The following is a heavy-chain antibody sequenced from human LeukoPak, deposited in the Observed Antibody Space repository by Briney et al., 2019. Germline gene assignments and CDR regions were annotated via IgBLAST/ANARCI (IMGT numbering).Heavy chain of an antibody. V-gene: IGHV4-4*07. Sequence: SETLSLTCTVSGGSISKYYWAWIRQPAGKGLEWIGRIYINGNRNYNPSLESRVSISMDTSKNQFSLTLSSVTAADTAVYYCARGLYSGWLNWFDPWGQGTLVPVSS. CDR3: ARGLYSGWLNWFDP. J-gene: IGHJ5*02. D-gene: IGHD5-12*01. CDR1: GGSISKYY. CDR2: IYINGNR.